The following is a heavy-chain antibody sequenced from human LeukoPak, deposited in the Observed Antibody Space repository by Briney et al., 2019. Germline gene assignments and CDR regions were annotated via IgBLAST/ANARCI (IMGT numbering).Heavy chain of an antibody. V-gene: IGHV4-59*08. D-gene: IGHD4-17*01. CDR2: MSSSGNT. CDR3: ARHKFDYGDHHPFDY. J-gene: IGHJ4*02. CDR1: GGSISSYY. Sequence: PSETLSLTCSVSGGSISSYYWSWIRQPPGKGLEWIGCMSSSGNTNYNPSLKSRVIISVDTSKNQFSLKLSSVSAADTAVYYCARHKFDYGDHHPFDYWGQGTLVTVSS.